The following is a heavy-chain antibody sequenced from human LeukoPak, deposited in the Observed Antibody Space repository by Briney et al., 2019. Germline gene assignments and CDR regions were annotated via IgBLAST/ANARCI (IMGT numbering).Heavy chain of an antibody. CDR1: GFTFSSYG. D-gene: IGHD6-6*01. CDR2: IWYDGSNK. J-gene: IGHJ4*02. V-gene: IGHV3-33*01. CDR3: ATIYSSLDPDFDY. Sequence: GGSLRLSCAASGFTFSSYGMHWVRQAPGKGLEWVAVIWYDGSNKYYADSVKGRFTISRDNSKNTLYLQMNGLRAEDTAVYCCATIYSSLDPDFDYWGQGTLVTVSS.